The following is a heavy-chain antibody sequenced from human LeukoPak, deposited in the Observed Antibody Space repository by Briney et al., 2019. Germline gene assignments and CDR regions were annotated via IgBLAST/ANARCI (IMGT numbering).Heavy chain of an antibody. D-gene: IGHD1-1*01. CDR1: GGSISSYY. Sequence: SETLSLTCTVSGGSISSYYWSWIRQPPGKGLEWIGYIYYSGSTNYNPSLKSRVTISVDTSKNQFSLKLSSVTAADTAVYSCARCGPRYISNYWDQGTLVTVPS. CDR3: ARCGPRYISNY. J-gene: IGHJ4*02. V-gene: IGHV4-59*01. CDR2: IYYSGST.